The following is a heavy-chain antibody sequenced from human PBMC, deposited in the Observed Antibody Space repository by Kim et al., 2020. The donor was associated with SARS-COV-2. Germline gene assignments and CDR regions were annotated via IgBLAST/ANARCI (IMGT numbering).Heavy chain of an antibody. D-gene: IGHD5-12*01. J-gene: IGHJ5*02. CDR1: GFTFGDYA. Sequence: GGSLRLSCAASGFTFGDYAMHWVRQAPGKGLEWVSGISWNSGSIGYADSVKGRFTISRDNAKNSLYLQMNSLRAEDTALYYCAKDRGGYDGAGWFDPWGQGTLVTVSS. CDR2: ISWNSGSI. V-gene: IGHV3-9*01. CDR3: AKDRGGYDGAGWFDP.